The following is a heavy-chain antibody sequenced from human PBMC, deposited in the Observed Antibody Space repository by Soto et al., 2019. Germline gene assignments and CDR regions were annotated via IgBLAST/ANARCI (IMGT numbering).Heavy chain of an antibody. CDR3: VRDSGWAFDI. CDR2: ISSSKTYI. D-gene: IGHD6-19*01. J-gene: IGHJ3*02. V-gene: IGHV3-48*02. CDR1: GFSFSSYS. Sequence: EVQLVESEGGLVQPGQSLRVSCAASGFSFSSYSMNWVRQAPGKGLEWISYISSSKTYIWYADSVKGRFTISRDNAKNSLSLQMNSLRDEDTAVYYCVRDSGWAFDIWGLGTMVTVSS.